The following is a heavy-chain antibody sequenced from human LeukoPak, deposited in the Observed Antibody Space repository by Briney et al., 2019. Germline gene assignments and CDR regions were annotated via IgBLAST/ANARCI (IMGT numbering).Heavy chain of an antibody. Sequence: SQTLSLTCAISGDSVSSNRAAWNWIRQSPSRGLEWLGRAYYRSKGYNDYAVSVKSRLTINPDTSKNQFSLQLNSVTPEDTAVYYCARDSSGWYLVGYFDYWGQGTLVTVSS. CDR2: AYYRSKGYN. J-gene: IGHJ4*02. D-gene: IGHD6-19*01. CDR1: GDSVSSNRAA. CDR3: ARDSSGWYLVGYFDY. V-gene: IGHV6-1*01.